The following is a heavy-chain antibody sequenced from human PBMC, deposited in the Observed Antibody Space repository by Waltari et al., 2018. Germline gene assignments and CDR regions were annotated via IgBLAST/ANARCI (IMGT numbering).Heavy chain of an antibody. D-gene: IGHD5-18*01. CDR2: INYSGST. CDR3: ARDVDTAMADYFDY. V-gene: IGHV4-39*02. J-gene: IGHJ4*02. CDR1: GGSISSSSYY. Sequence: QLQLQESGPGLVKPSETLSLTCTVSGGSISSSSYYWGWIRQPPGKWLEWSGSINYSGSTYDNPSLKSRVTISVDTSKNQFSLKLSSVTAADTAVYYCARDVDTAMADYFDYWGQGTLVTVSS.